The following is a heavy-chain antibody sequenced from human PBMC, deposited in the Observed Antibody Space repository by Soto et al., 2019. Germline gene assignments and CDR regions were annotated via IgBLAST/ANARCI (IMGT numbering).Heavy chain of an antibody. CDR2: ISSSGSTI. CDR1: GFTFSDYY. Sequence: GGSLTLSCAASGFTFSDYYMSWIRQAPGKGLEWVAYISSSGSTIYYADSVKGRFTISRENAKNSLYLQMNSLRAEDTAVYYCAREMARTYYDILTGYPHDAFDIWGQGTMVTVSS. D-gene: IGHD3-9*01. CDR3: AREMARTYYDILTGYPHDAFDI. V-gene: IGHV3-11*01. J-gene: IGHJ3*02.